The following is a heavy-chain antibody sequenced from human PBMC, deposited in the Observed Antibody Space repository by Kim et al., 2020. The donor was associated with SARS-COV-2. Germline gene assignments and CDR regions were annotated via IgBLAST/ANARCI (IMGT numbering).Heavy chain of an antibody. J-gene: IGHJ4*02. D-gene: IGHD2-8*01. Sequence: GGSLRLSCAASGFTFSNYWMTWVRQAPGKGLEWVAIMKTDGSHIQYVDSVKGRFTISRDNAKNSLYLQMNSLRVEDTAVYHCARVGNWCTFDYWGQGTLVTVS. CDR1: GFTFSNYW. V-gene: IGHV3-7*01. CDR2: MKTDGSHI. CDR3: ARVGNWCTFDY.